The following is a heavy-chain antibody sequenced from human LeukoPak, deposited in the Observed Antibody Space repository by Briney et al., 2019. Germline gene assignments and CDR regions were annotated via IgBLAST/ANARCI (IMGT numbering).Heavy chain of an antibody. Sequence: ASVKVSCKASGYTFTGYYMHWVRQAPGQGLEWMGWISAYNGNTNYAQKLQGRVTMTTDTSTSTAYMELRSLRSDDTAVYYCAANEDTAMVKYTLDYWGQGTLVTVSS. D-gene: IGHD5-18*01. V-gene: IGHV1-18*04. CDR1: GYTFTGYY. CDR3: AANEDTAMVKYTLDY. J-gene: IGHJ4*02. CDR2: ISAYNGNT.